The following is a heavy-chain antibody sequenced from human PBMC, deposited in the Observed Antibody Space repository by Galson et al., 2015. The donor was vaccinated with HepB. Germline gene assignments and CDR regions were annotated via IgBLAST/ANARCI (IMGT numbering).Heavy chain of an antibody. CDR3: ARALITMVRGVIRGHWFDP. V-gene: IGHV1-69*13. D-gene: IGHD3-10*01. Sequence: SVKVSCKASGGTFSSYAISWVRQAPGQGLEWMGGIIPIFGTANYAQKFQGRVTITADESTSTAYMELSSLRSEDTAVYYCARALITMVRGVIRGHWFDPWGQGTLVTVSS. CDR2: IIPIFGTA. J-gene: IGHJ5*02. CDR1: GGTFSSYA.